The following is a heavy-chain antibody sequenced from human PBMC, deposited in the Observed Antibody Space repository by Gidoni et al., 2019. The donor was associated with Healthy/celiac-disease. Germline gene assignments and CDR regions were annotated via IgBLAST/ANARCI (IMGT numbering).Heavy chain of an antibody. CDR2: IKSKTDGGTT. J-gene: IGHJ4*02. V-gene: IGHV3-15*01. CDR3: TTARRLLWLGELPADY. D-gene: IGHD3-10*01. Sequence: EVQLVESGGGLVTPGGSLRLSCAASGFTFSNAWRSWVRQAPGQGLEWVGRIKSKTDGGTTDYAAPVKGRLTISRDDSKNTLYLQMNSLKTEDTAVYYCTTARRLLWLGELPADYWGQGTLVTVSS. CDR1: GFTFSNAW.